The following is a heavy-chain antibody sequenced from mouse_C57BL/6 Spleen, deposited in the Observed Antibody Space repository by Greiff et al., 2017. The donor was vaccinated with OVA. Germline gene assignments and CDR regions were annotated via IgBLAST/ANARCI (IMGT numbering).Heavy chain of an antibody. Sequence: QVQLQQSGAELVMPGASVTLSCKASGYTFTRYWMHWVKQRPGQGLEWIGEIDPSDSYTNYNQKFKGKSTLTVDKSSSTAYMQLSSLTSEDSAVYYCARFRRDYAMDYWGQGTSVTVSS. CDR3: ARFRRDYAMDY. CDR2: IDPSDSYT. V-gene: IGHV1-69*01. J-gene: IGHJ4*01. CDR1: GYTFTRYW.